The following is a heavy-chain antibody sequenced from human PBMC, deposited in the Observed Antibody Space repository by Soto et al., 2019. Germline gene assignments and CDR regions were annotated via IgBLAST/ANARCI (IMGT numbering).Heavy chain of an antibody. CDR2: ISSSSSYI. J-gene: IGHJ4*02. V-gene: IGHV3-21*01. Sequence: GGSLRLSCAASGFPLSGYAMDWVRQAPGKGLEWVSSISSSSSYIYYADSVKGRFTISRDNAKNSLYLQVNSLRAEDTAVYYCAREGIAAALDYWGQGTLVTVSS. D-gene: IGHD6-13*01. CDR1: GFPLSGYA. CDR3: AREGIAAALDY.